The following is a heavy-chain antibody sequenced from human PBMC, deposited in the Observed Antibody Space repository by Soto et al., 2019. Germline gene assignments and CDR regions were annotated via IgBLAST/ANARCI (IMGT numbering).Heavy chain of an antibody. D-gene: IGHD4-17*01. V-gene: IGHV3-23*01. CDR2: ISSSGGTT. CDR3: AHPRGYGVFDAVDI. CDR1: GFTFSTYA. Sequence: EVQLLESGGGLVQPGGSLRLSCAASGFTFSTYAMNWVRQAPGEGLEWVSAISSSGGTTFYAESVRGRFTISRDNSVNTLYLQMSSLRTEDTAVYYCAHPRGYGVFDAVDIWGQGTMVTVSS. J-gene: IGHJ3*02.